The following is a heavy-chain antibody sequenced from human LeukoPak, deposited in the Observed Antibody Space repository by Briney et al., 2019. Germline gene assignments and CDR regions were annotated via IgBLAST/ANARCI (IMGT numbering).Heavy chain of an antibody. Sequence: ASVKVSCKASGYTFTSYYMHWVRQAPGQGLEWMGIINPSGGSTSYAQKFQGRVTMTRDMSTSTVYMELSSLRSEDTAVYYCARDLQDGYNYVDAFDIWGQGTMVTVSS. CDR3: ARDLQDGYNYVDAFDI. V-gene: IGHV1-46*01. CDR1: GYTFTSYY. D-gene: IGHD5-24*01. J-gene: IGHJ3*02. CDR2: INPSGGST.